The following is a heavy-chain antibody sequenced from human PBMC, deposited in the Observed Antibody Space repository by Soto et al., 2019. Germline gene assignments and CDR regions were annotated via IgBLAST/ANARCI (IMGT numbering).Heavy chain of an antibody. D-gene: IGHD3-3*01. CDR3: ARVRSADFWSGYSDY. CDR1: VYTFTSYG. V-gene: IGHV1-18*01. Sequence: EASVKVSCKASVYTFTSYGISWVRQAPGQGLEWMGWISAYNGNTNYAQKLQGRVTMTTDTSTSTAYMELRSLRSDDTAVYYCARVRSADFWSGYSDYWGQGTLVTVSS. CDR2: ISAYNGNT. J-gene: IGHJ4*02.